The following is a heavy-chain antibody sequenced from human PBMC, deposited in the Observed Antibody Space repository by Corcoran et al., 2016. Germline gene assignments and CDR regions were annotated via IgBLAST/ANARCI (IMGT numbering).Heavy chain of an antibody. CDR3: ARWADYDLWSGTDGMDV. J-gene: IGHJ6*02. V-gene: IGHV3-53*01. D-gene: IGHD3-3*01. Sequence: EVQLVESGGGLIQPGGSLRLSCAASGFTVSSNYMSWVRQAPGKGLEWVSVIYSGGSTYYADSVKGRFTISRDNSKNTLYLQMNSLRAEDTAVNYCARWADYDLWSGTDGMDVWGQGTTVNVSS. CDR2: IYSGGST. CDR1: GFTVSSNY.